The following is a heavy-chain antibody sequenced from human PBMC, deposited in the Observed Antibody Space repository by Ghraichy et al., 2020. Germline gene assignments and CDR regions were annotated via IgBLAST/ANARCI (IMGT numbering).Heavy chain of an antibody. V-gene: IGHV3-21*01. Sequence: GGSLRLSCAASSFTFSSYSMNWVRQAPGRGLEWVASITADGGVLFYVDSVKGRFTISRDNGRQFLYLQMNNLKVEDTAIYYCARDRGGHWGDVVDHWGQGTLVAVSS. D-gene: IGHD3-16*01. CDR1: SFTFSSYS. CDR2: ITADGGVL. CDR3: ARDRGGHWGDVVDH. J-gene: IGHJ4*02.